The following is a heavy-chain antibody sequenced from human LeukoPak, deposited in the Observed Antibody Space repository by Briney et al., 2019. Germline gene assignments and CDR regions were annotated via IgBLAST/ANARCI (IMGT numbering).Heavy chain of an antibody. CDR3: ARVKQWRPRFDY. D-gene: IGHD6-19*01. CDR2: IIPIFGTA. J-gene: IGHJ4*02. Sequence: ASVKVSCKASGGTFSSYAISWVRQAPGQGLEWMGGIIPIFGTANYAQKFQGRVTITADESTSTAYMELSSLRSEDTAVYYCARVKQWRPRFDYWGQGTLVTVSS. V-gene: IGHV1-69*13. CDR1: GGTFSSYA.